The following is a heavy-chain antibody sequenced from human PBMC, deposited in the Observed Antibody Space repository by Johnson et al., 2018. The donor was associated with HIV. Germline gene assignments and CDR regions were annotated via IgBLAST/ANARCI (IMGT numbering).Heavy chain of an antibody. V-gene: IGHV3-30*04. D-gene: IGHD1-26*01. CDR1: GFTFSNYA. CDR2: ISYDGSNK. CDR3: ARERSGRENVFDI. Sequence: QVQLVESGGGVVQPGRSLRLSCAASGFTFSNYAMHWVRQAPGKGLEWVAVISYDGSNKYCADSVKGRFTISRDNSKNTLYLQTNSLRAEDTAVYYCARERSGRENVFDIWGQGTMVTVSS. J-gene: IGHJ3*02.